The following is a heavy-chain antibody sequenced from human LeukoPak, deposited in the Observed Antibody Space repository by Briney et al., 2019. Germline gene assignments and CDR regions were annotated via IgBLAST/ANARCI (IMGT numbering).Heavy chain of an antibody. CDR2: MRSEARGGTP. CDR3: TTEGFTYGHHALGI. CDR1: GFTLRNAW. Sequence: GGSLRLSCATSGFTLRNAWISWVRQAPGKGLEWVGRMRSEARGGTPDYAALVKGRFIISIDDSRSTLYLQMHSLETEDTALYHCTTEGFTYGHHALGIWGQGTVVTVSS. J-gene: IGHJ3*02. V-gene: IGHV3-15*01. D-gene: IGHD5-18*01.